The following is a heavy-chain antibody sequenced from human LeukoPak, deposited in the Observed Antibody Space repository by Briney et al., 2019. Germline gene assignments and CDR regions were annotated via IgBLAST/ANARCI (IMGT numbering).Heavy chain of an antibody. V-gene: IGHV3-48*04. J-gene: IGHJ4*02. Sequence: LPGGSLRLSCAASGFTFSSYNMNWVRQAPGKGLEWVSYISSSSTTIHYADSVKGRFTISRDNAKNSLYLQINSLRAEDTAVYYCARSNDFWSAYDYYFDYWGQGTLVTVSS. CDR3: ARSNDFWSAYDYYFDY. CDR2: ISSSSTTI. CDR1: GFTFSSYN. D-gene: IGHD3-3*01.